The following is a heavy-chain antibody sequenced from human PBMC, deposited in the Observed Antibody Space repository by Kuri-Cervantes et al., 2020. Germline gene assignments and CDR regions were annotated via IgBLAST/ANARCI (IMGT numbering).Heavy chain of an antibody. Sequence: GESLKISCAASGFTFNNYAMHWVRQAPGKGLEWVTVISYDGNSKYYTDSVKGRFTISRDNAENSLYLQMNSLRAEDTAVYYCAREGGYGDYIRDYGMDVWGQGTTVTVSS. CDR1: GFTFNNYA. J-gene: IGHJ6*02. CDR2: ISYDGNSK. V-gene: IGHV3-30-3*01. CDR3: AREGGYGDYIRDYGMDV. D-gene: IGHD4-17*01.